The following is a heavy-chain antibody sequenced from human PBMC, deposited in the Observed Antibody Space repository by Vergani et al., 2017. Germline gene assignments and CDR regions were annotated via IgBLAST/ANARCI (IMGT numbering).Heavy chain of an antibody. CDR2: ISFDGSNK. CDR1: GFTFSSYA. J-gene: IGHJ4*02. CDR3: ARDWGPWDIVVVGNY. D-gene: IGHD2-2*01. Sequence: QVQLVESVGGVVQPGRSLRLSCAASGFTFSSYAMHWVRQALGKGLEWVAVISFDGSNKYYADSVKGRFTISRDNSKNTLYLQMNSLRAEDTAVYYCARDWGPWDIVVVGNYWGQGTLVTVSA. V-gene: IGHV3-30-3*01.